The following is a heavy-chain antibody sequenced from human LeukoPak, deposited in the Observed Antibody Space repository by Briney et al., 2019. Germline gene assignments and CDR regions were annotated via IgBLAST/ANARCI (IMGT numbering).Heavy chain of an antibody. J-gene: IGHJ4*02. D-gene: IGHD6-6*01. CDR3: ARALIAARPDSLFDY. V-gene: IGHV3-64*01. CDR1: GFTFSSYA. Sequence: GGSLRLSCAASGFTFSSYAMHWVRQAPGKGLEYVSTISDNGGSTFYANSVKGRFTISRDNSKNTLYLQMGSLRPEDMAVYYCARALIAARPDSLFDYWGQGTLVTVSS. CDR2: ISDNGGST.